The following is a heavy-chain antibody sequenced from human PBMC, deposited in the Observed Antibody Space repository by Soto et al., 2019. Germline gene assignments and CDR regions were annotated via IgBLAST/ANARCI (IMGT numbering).Heavy chain of an antibody. CDR3: ARQRPYSSGWNNDAFDI. CDR1: GYTFTSYD. J-gene: IGHJ3*02. Sequence: QVQLVQSGAEVKKPGASVKVSCKASGYTFTSYDINWERQATGQGLEWMGWMNPNSGNTGYAQKFQGRVTMTRNTSISTAYMELSSLRSEDTAVYYCARQRPYSSGWNNDAFDIWGQGTMVTVS. D-gene: IGHD6-19*01. V-gene: IGHV1-8*01. CDR2: MNPNSGNT.